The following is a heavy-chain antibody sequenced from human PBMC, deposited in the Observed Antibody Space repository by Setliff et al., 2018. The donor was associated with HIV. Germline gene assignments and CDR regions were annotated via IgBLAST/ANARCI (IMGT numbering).Heavy chain of an antibody. CDR2: VYARGNT. V-gene: IGHV4-61*09. CDR3: ARDRYGDYAYFDY. Sequence: PSETLSLTCTVSGGSIGSDTFYWSWIRQPAGKGLEWIGHVYARGNTNYNPSLKSRVTISVDASKSQFSLKLSSVTAADTAVYYCARDRYGDYAYFDYWGQGTLVTVSS. J-gene: IGHJ4*02. D-gene: IGHD4-17*01. CDR1: GGSIGSDTFY.